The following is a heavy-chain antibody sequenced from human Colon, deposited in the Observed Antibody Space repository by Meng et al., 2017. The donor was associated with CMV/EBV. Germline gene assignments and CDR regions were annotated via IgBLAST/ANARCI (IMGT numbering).Heavy chain of an antibody. J-gene: IGHJ4*02. V-gene: IGHV3-53*01. D-gene: IGHD3-3*01. CDR2: IYSGGST. CDR3: ERGDDFWSGTPFDY. CDR1: GFTVSSNY. Sequence: GESLKISCAASGFTVSSNYMSWVRQAPGKGLEWVSVIYSGGSTYYADSVKGRFTISRDNSKNTLYLQMNSLRAEDTAVYYCERGDDFWSGTPFDYWGQGTLVTVSS.